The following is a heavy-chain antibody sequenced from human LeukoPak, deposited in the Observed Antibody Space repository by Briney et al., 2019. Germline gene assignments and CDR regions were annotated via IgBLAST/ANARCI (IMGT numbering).Heavy chain of an antibody. V-gene: IGHV4-59*01. D-gene: IGHD1-26*01. CDR1: GGSISSYY. CDR2: IYYSGST. J-gene: IGHJ6*02. CDR3: AREVVGADYYYGMDV. Sequence: SETLSLTCTVSGGSISSYYWSWIRQPPGKGLEWIGYIYYSGSTNYNPSLKSRVTISVDTSKNQFSLKLSSVTAADTAVYYRAREVVGADYYYGMDVWGQGTTVTVSS.